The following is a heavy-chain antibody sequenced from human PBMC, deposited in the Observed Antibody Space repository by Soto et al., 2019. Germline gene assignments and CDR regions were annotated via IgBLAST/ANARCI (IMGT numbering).Heavy chain of an antibody. Sequence: QVQLVQSGAEVKKPESSVKVSCKAPGGTFSTYAISWVRQAPGQGLEWMGGIIPMFGTANYAQRFQDRVTITADESTNTVYMALSSLRSEDMAVYFCASGIQLWLRRINNGYSGWGQGTLVTVSS. J-gene: IGHJ4*02. D-gene: IGHD5-18*01. CDR2: IIPMFGTA. CDR3: ASGIQLWLRRINNGYSG. V-gene: IGHV1-69*12. CDR1: GGTFSTYA.